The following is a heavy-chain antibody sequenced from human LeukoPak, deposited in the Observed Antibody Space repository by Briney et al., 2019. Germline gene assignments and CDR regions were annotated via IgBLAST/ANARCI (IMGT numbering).Heavy chain of an antibody. V-gene: IGHV1-69*04. CDR1: VRTYSSYA. CDR2: IIPIRGIE. J-gene: IGHJ6*02. D-gene: IGHD3-16*01. Sequence: SVKVSCKSSVRTYSSYAISWVRHAPAQGREWMGRIIPIRGIENYAQKFQGRVTITADKSTSTAYMELSSLRSEDTAVYYCARGRPGDPLSGMDVWGQGTTVTVSS. CDR3: ARGRPGDPLSGMDV.